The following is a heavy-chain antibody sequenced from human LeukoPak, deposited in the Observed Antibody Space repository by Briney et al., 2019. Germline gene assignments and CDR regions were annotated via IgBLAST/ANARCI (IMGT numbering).Heavy chain of an antibody. V-gene: IGHV3-23*01. D-gene: IGHD3-10*01. J-gene: IGHJ4*02. Sequence: GGSLRLSCAASGFIFSSYAMTWVRQAPGKGLEWVSGVSGSGGSTYYADSVKGRFTISRDNSKNTLYLQMNSLRAEDTAVYYCAKPPRGSGEDYWGQGTLVTVSS. CDR1: GFIFSSYA. CDR2: VSGSGGST. CDR3: AKPPRGSGEDY.